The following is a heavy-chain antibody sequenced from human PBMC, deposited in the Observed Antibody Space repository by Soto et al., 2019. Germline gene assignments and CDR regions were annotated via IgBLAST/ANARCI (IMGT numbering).Heavy chain of an antibody. CDR2: IKSDGRNT. CDR3: AKDRGLGLGEYSFDY. D-gene: IGHD3-10*01. CDR1: GFTFRSYG. J-gene: IGHJ4*02. V-gene: IGHV3-33*06. Sequence: GGSLRLSCAASGFTFRSYGMHWVRQSPGKGLEWVAVIKSDGRNTDYADSVKGRFTSSRDNSKNTLYLQMNSLRAEDTAVYYCAKDRGLGLGEYSFDYWGKGTLVTVSS.